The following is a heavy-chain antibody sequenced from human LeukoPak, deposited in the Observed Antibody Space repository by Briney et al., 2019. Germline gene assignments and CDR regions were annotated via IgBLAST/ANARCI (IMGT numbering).Heavy chain of an antibody. J-gene: IGHJ6*02. CDR2: ISYDGSNK. Sequence: GGSLRLSCAASGFTFSTYGMHWVRQAPGQGLEWVAVISYDGSNKYYADSVKGRFTISRDNSKSMLFLQLNSLRAEDTALYYCARDLHYYAAMDVWGQGTTVTVSS. V-gene: IGHV3-30*03. CDR3: ARDLHYYAAMDV. CDR1: GFTFSTYG. D-gene: IGHD3-10*01.